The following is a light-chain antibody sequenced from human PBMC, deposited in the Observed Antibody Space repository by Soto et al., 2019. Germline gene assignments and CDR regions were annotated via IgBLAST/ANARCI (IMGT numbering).Light chain of an antibody. V-gene: IGKV1-5*03. Sequence: DIQMTQSPSTLSGSVGDRVTITCRASQTISSWLAWYQQKPGKAPKLLIYKASTLKSGVPSRFSGSGSGTEFTLTISSLQPEEFATYYCQHYNSYSEAFGQGTKVEL. CDR3: QHYNSYSEA. CDR1: QTISSW. CDR2: KAS. J-gene: IGKJ1*01.